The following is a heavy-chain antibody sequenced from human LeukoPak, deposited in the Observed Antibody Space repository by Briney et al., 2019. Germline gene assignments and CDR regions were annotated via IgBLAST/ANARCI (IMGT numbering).Heavy chain of an antibody. J-gene: IGHJ4*02. V-gene: IGHV3-23*01. CDR2: LSSGGGST. CDR3: AKLNGYSSSWFDY. D-gene: IGHD6-13*01. Sequence: GGSLRLSCAASGFTFSNYAMSWVRQAPGKGLDWVSGLSSGGGSTYYADSVKGRFTISRDNSKNTLYLQMNSLRAEDTAVYYCAKLNGYSSSWFDYWGQGTLVTVSS. CDR1: GFTFSNYA.